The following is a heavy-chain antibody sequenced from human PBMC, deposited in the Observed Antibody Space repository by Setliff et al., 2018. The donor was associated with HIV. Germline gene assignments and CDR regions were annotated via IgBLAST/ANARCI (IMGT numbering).Heavy chain of an antibody. CDR3: ECYNSDDGYFDN. CDR2: INHSGST. Sequence: PSETLSLACAVYGGSFSGYYWSWIRQPPGKGLEWIGEINHSGSTNYNLSLKSRVTISVDTSKNQFSLKLSSVTAADTAVYYCECYNSDDGYFDNWGQGALVTVSS. CDR1: GGSFSGYY. J-gene: IGHJ4*02. V-gene: IGHV4-34*01. D-gene: IGHD2-8*01.